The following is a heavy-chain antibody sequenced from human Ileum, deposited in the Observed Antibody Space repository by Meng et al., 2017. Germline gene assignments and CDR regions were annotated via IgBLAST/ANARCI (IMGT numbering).Heavy chain of an antibody. D-gene: IGHD3-3*01. V-gene: IGHV1-69*02. Sequence: QVQLVQSGAEVKKPGSWVKVACKASGGTFSSYTISWVRQAPGQGLEWMGRIIPILGIANYAQKFQGRVTITADKSTSTAYMELSSLRSEDTAVYYCARSSLGWPFLPFDYWGQGTLVTVSS. CDR1: GGTFSSYT. CDR2: IIPILGIA. CDR3: ARSSLGWPFLPFDY. J-gene: IGHJ4*02.